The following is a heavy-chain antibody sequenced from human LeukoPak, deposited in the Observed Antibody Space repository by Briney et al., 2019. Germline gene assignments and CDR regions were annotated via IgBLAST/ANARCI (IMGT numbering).Heavy chain of an antibody. Sequence: GASVTVSCKASGYTFTGYYMHWVRQAPGQGLEWMGWINPNSGGTNYAQKFQGRVTMTRDTSISTAYMELSRLRSDDTAVYYCARDRNPTYYYDSSGYYLLDYWGQGTLVTVSS. CDR2: INPNSGGT. CDR3: ARDRNPTYYYDSSGYYLLDY. V-gene: IGHV1-2*02. CDR1: GYTFTGYY. J-gene: IGHJ4*02. D-gene: IGHD3-22*01.